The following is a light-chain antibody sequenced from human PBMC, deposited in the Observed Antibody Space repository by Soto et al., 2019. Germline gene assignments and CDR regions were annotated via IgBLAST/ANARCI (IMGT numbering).Light chain of an antibody. CDR1: RYIGTY. V-gene: IGKV1-39*01. J-gene: IGKJ3*01. CDR3: RQSFSTPLFT. CDR2: AAS. Sequence: QMTQSPASLSLSAGEKIIISCRASRYIGTYVSWYQQKPRQAPKLLIYAASNLYTGVPSRFSGSGSGTDFSLTISSLQHEDFATYYCRQSFSTPLFTFGPGTKLDV.